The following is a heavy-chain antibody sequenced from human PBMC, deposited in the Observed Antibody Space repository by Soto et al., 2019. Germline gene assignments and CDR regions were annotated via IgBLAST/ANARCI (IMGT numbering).Heavy chain of an antibody. D-gene: IGHD5-12*01. CDR3: ARRYSGYDPFDY. CDR1: GGSISSYY. CDR2: IYYSGST. J-gene: IGHJ4*02. V-gene: IGHV4-59*08. Sequence: SETLSLTCTVSGGSISSYYWSWIRQPPGKGLEWIGYIYYSGSTNYNPSLKSRVTISVDTSKNQFSLKLSSVTAADTAVYYCARRYSGYDPFDYWGQGTLVTVSS.